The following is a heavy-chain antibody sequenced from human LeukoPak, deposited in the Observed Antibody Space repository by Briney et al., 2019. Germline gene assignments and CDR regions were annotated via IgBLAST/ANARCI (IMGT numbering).Heavy chain of an antibody. CDR1: GFTFSSYV. D-gene: IGHD1-26*01. V-gene: IGHV3-73*01. CDR2: IRSKANSYAT. J-gene: IGHJ4*02. CDR3: TSRIVGATLDY. Sequence: PGGSLRLSCAASGFTFSSYVMHWVRQASGKGLEWVGRIRSKANSYATAYAASVKGRFTISRDDSKNTAYLQMNSLKTEDTAVYYCTSRIVGATLDYWGQGTLVTVSS.